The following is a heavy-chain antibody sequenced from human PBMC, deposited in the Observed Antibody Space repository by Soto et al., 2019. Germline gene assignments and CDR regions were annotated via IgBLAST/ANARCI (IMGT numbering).Heavy chain of an antibody. Sequence: QVQLVESGGGVVQPGRSLRLSCAASGFTFSSYGMHWVRQAPGKGLEWVAVIWYDGSNKYYADSVKGRFTISRDNSKNTLYLQRNSLRAEDTAVYYCARERDVDTAMVIDYWGQGTLVTVSS. D-gene: IGHD5-18*01. V-gene: IGHV3-33*01. J-gene: IGHJ4*02. CDR1: GFTFSSYG. CDR2: IWYDGSNK. CDR3: ARERDVDTAMVIDY.